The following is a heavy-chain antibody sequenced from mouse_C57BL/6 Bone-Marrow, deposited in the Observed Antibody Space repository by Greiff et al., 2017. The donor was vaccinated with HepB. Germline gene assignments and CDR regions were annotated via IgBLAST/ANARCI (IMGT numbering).Heavy chain of an antibody. CDR3: ARFPLGYFDV. J-gene: IGHJ1*03. CDR2: INPYNGGT. CDR1: GYTFTDYY. V-gene: IGHV1-19*01. Sequence: VQLKESGPVLVKPGASVKMSCKASGYTFTDYYMNWVKQSHGKSLEWIGVINPYNGGTSYNQKFKGKATLTVDKSSSTAYMELNSLTSEDSAVYYCARFPLGYFDVWGTGTTVTVSS.